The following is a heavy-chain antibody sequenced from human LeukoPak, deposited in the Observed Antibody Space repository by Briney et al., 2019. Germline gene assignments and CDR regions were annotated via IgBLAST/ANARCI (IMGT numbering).Heavy chain of an antibody. V-gene: IGHV1-46*01. CDR1: GYTFTSYY. D-gene: IGHD3-22*01. CDR2: INPSGGST. Sequence: ASVKVSCKASGYTFTSYYMHWGRQAPGQGLEWMGLINPSGGSTSYAQKFQGRVTMTRDMSTSTVYMELSSLRSEDTAVYYCASWYYDSSGYHTLDYWGRGTLVTVSS. CDR3: ASWYYDSSGYHTLDY. J-gene: IGHJ4*02.